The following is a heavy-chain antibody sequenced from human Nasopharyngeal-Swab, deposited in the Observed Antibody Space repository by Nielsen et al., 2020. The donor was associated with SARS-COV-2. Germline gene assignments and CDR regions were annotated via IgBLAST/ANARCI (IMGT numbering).Heavy chain of an antibody. CDR1: GFTFSSYS. Sequence: GESLKISCAASGFTFSSYSMNWVRQAPGKGLEWVSSISSSSSYIYYADSVKGRFTISRDNAKNSLYLQMNSLRAEDTAVYYCARDSIAAFYGMDVWGQGTTVTVSS. J-gene: IGHJ6*02. CDR2: ISSSSSYI. D-gene: IGHD6-6*01. V-gene: IGHV3-21*01. CDR3: ARDSIAAFYGMDV.